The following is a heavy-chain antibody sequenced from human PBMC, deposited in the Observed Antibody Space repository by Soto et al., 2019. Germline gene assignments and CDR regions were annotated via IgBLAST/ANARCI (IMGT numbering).Heavy chain of an antibody. CDR2: IYYSGST. J-gene: IGHJ4*02. V-gene: IGHV4-31*03. CDR1: GGNIMSGGYY. Sequence: TMSLTYTVSGGNIMSGGYYRSWIRQHPGKGLEWIGYIYYSGSTHYNPSLKSRVTISVDTSKSQFSLKLSSVTAADTAVYYCASGGDYYLTYWGQGTLVTVSS. D-gene: IGHD3-10*01. CDR3: ASGGDYYLTY.